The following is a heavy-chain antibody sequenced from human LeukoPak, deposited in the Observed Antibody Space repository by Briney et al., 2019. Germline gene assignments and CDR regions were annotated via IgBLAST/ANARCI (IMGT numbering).Heavy chain of an antibody. V-gene: IGHV4-59*12. D-gene: IGHD3-22*01. CDR3: WYDSSGYDY. J-gene: IGHJ4*02. CDR1: GGSISGYY. CDR2: IHYSGST. Sequence: SGTLSLTCSGSGGSISGYYWSWIRQPPGRGLEWIGYIHYSGSTHYNPSLKSRVTISVDPSKNQFSLKLSSVTAADTAVYYCWYDSSGYDYWGQGTLVTVSS.